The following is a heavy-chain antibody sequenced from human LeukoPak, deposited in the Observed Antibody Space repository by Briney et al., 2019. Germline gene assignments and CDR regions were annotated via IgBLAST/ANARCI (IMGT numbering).Heavy chain of an antibody. V-gene: IGHV4-30-4*08. CDR3: ARDDPQYWFDP. J-gene: IGHJ5*02. CDR1: GGSISSGDYY. D-gene: IGHD3-3*01. CDR2: IYYSGST. Sequence: SQTLSLTCTVSGGSISSGDYYWGWIRQPPGKGLEWIGYIYYSGSTYYNPSLKSRVTISVDTSKNQFSLKLSSVTAADTAGYYCARDDPQYWFDPWGQGTLVTVSS.